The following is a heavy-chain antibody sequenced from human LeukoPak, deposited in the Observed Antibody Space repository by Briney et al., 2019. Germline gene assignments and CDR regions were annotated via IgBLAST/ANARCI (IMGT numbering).Heavy chain of an antibody. CDR3: ARGNCSSASCYRFDP. CDR2: ISYDGSNK. V-gene: IGHV3-30*04. D-gene: IGHD2-2*01. J-gene: IGHJ5*02. Sequence: GGSLRLSCAASGFTFSSYAMHWVRQAPGKGLKWVAVISYDGSNKYYADSVKGRFTISRDNSKNTLYLQMNGLRAEDTAVYYCARGNCSSASCYRFDPWGQGTLVTVSS. CDR1: GFTFSSYA.